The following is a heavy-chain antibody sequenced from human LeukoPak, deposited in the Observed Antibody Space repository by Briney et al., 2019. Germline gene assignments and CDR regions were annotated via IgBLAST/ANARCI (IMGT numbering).Heavy chain of an antibody. J-gene: IGHJ4*02. Sequence: PSETLSLTCAVYGGSFSGYYWSWIRQPPGKGLEWIGEINHSGSTNYNPSLKSRVSISADTSRNQFSLRLSSVTAADTAMYYCARDGSGGFDYWGQGTLVTVSS. D-gene: IGHD3-10*01. CDR1: GGSFSGYY. CDR2: INHSGST. CDR3: ARDGSGGFDY. V-gene: IGHV4-34*01.